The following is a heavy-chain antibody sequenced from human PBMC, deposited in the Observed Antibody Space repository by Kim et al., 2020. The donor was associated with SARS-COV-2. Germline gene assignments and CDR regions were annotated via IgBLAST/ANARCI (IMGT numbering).Heavy chain of an antibody. Sequence: GGSLRLSCAGSGFTFSVHWMSWVRQAPGKWLEWVADIKPDGSDKYYVDSVKGRFTISRDNAKNSLYLQMNSLRGEDTAVYYCARGHWGRDYWGQGTLVTVSS. D-gene: IGHD7-27*01. CDR2: IKPDGSDK. CDR3: ARGHWGRDY. J-gene: IGHJ4*02. V-gene: IGHV3-7*03. CDR1: GFTFSVHW.